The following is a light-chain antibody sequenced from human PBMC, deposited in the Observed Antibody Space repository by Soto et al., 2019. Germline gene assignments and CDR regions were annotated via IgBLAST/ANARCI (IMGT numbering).Light chain of an antibody. CDR3: QQTYSVPYT. CDR1: QNIFNY. CDR2: DRS. J-gene: IGKJ2*01. Sequence: DIQMTQSPSSLSASVGDRVAITCRASQNIFNYLSWYQKKPGKAPNLLIYDRSTLQSGVPSRFSGSGSWTEFTLTISSLQPEDYATYYCQQTYSVPYTFGPGTKLEIK. V-gene: IGKV1-39*01.